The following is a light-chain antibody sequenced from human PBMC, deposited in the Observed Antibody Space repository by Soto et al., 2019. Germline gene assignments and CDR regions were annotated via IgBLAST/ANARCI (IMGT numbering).Light chain of an antibody. CDR1: QSISRW. CDR2: DAS. CDR3: QQYSTYWT. J-gene: IGKJ1*01. Sequence: DIQMTQSPSTLPASVGDRVTITCRASQSISRWLAWYHQKPGKAPKLLIYDASTLESGVPSRFSGSGSGTEFTLTISSLQPDDFATYYCQQYSTYWTFGHGTKVEIK. V-gene: IGKV1-5*01.